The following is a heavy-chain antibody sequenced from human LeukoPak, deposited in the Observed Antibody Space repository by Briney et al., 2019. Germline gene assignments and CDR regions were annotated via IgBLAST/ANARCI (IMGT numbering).Heavy chain of an antibody. J-gene: IGHJ4*02. CDR2: IYHSGST. Sequence: PSETLSLTCTVSGGSISSGGYYWSWIRQPPGKGLEWIGYIYHSGSTYYNPSLKSRVTISVDRSKNQFSLKLSSVTAADTAVYYCARNCGGDCYGLDYWGQGTLVTVSS. CDR1: GGSISSGGYY. D-gene: IGHD2-21*01. CDR3: ARNCGGDCYGLDY. V-gene: IGHV4-30-2*01.